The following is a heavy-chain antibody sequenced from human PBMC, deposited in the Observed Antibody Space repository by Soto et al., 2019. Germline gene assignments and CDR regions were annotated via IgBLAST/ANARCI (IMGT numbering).Heavy chain of an antibody. J-gene: IGHJ4*02. D-gene: IGHD3-10*01. CDR2: ISNDGSNE. CDR3: AKGEVRGIIPSYFDY. CDR1: GFTFRWFG. Sequence: QVQLVESGGGVVQPGRSLRLSCAGSGFTFRWFGMNWVRQAPGKGLEWVARISNDGSNEYYVDSVKGRFTISRDNSKNTLYLQMDSLRAEGTAVYYCAKGEVRGIIPSYFDYWGLGTLVTVSS. V-gene: IGHV3-30*18.